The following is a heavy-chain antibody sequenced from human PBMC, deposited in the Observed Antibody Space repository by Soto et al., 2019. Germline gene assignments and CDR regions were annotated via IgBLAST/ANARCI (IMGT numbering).Heavy chain of an antibody. J-gene: IGHJ6*02. CDR2: INSDGSST. CDR3: ARVPERSYYYGMDV. Sequence: GGSLRLSCAASGFTFSSYWMHWVRQAPGKGLVWVSRINSDGSSTSYADSVKGRFTISRDNAKNTLYLQMNSLRAEDTAVYYCARVPERSYYYGMDVWRQGTTVTVSS. V-gene: IGHV3-74*01. CDR1: GFTFSSYW.